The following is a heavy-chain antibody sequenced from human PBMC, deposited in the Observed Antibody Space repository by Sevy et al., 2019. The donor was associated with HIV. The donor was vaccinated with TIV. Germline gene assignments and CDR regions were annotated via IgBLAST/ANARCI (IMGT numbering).Heavy chain of an antibody. V-gene: IGHV3-49*04. CDR3: TRWSGGQYKFDY. Sequence: GGSLRLSCTTSGFTFGNYAMNWVRQAPGKGLEWVAFIKSKAQGGTLDHAASVKGRFTISRDESKNIAYLEMNNVKIEDSAVYYCTRWSGGQYKFDYWGQGTLVTVSS. CDR2: IKSKAQGGTL. J-gene: IGHJ4*02. CDR1: GFTFGNYA. D-gene: IGHD3-3*01.